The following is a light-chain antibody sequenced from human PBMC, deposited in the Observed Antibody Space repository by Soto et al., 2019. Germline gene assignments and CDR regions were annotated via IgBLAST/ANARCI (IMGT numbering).Light chain of an antibody. CDR1: QSVSSSY. CDR3: QQYGSSPPT. CDR2: GAS. V-gene: IGKV3-20*01. J-gene: IGKJ3*01. Sequence: EIVLTQSPGPLSLSPGERATLSSRASQSVSSSYLAWYQQKPGQAPRLLIYGASSRATGIPDRFSGSGSGTDFTLTISRLEPEDFAVYYCQQYGSSPPTFGPGTKVDIK.